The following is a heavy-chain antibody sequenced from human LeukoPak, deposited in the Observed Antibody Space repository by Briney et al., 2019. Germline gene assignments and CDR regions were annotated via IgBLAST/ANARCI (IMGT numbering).Heavy chain of an antibody. D-gene: IGHD5-24*01. Sequence: PGEPLKISCKGLGYSFSSYWNAWVRQRPGKGLEWMGINYPGGSETRYDPSFQGQVTISADMSTSTAYLQWSSLRASDTAMYYCARASRDGYNQDFDHWGQATLVTVHS. CDR1: GYSFSSYW. CDR3: ARASRDGYNQDFDH. V-gene: IGHV5-51*01. CDR2: NYPGGSET. J-gene: IGHJ4*02.